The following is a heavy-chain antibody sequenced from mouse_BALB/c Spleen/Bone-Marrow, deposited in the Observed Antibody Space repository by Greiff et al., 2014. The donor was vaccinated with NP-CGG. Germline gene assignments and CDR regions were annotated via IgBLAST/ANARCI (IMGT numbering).Heavy chain of an antibody. J-gene: IGHJ4*01. Sequence: VKLQESGAELVRPGASVKLSCRASGYTFTSYWINWVKQRPGQGLEWIGNIYPSGSYTNYNQRFKDKATLTVDKSSSTAYMQLSSPTSEDSAVYYCTRYGNSHYYAMDYWGQGTSVTVSS. D-gene: IGHD1-1*01. V-gene: IGHV1-69*02. CDR3: TRYGNSHYYAMDY. CDR1: GYTFTSYW. CDR2: IYPSGSYT.